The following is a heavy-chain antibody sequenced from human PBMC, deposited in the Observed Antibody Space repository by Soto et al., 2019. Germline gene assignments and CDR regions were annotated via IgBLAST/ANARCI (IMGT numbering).Heavy chain of an antibody. CDR1: GFTFSGSA. D-gene: IGHD2-15*01. J-gene: IGHJ3*02. Sequence: GGSLRLSCAASGFTFSGSAMHWVRQASGKGLEWVGRIRSKANSYATAYAASVKGRFTISRDDSKNTAYLQMNSLKTEDTAVYYCTRHLWEDIVVVVAATGGSGLDAFDIWGQGTMVTVSS. CDR2: IRSKANSYAT. CDR3: TRHLWEDIVVVVAATGGSGLDAFDI. V-gene: IGHV3-73*01.